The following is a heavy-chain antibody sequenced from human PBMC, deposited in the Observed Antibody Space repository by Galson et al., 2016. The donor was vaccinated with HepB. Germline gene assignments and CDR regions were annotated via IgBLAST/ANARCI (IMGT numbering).Heavy chain of an antibody. Sequence: SVKVSCKASGGTFTSYGFNWVRQAPGQGLEWMGGITPIYASTHYAQNFQGRVTITADKSTSTAYMELSSLRSEDSAVYYCATPRGYSGHVWGENDYYYYGVAVWGQGTTVTVSS. J-gene: IGHJ6*02. CDR3: ATPRGYSGHVWGENDYYYYGVAV. CDR2: ITPIYAST. CDR1: GGTFTSYG. V-gene: IGHV1-69*06. D-gene: IGHD5-12*01.